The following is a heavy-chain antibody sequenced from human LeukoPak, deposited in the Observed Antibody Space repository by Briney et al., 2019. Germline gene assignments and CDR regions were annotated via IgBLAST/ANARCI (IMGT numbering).Heavy chain of an antibody. CDR1: GGSISSYY. Sequence: PSETLSLTCTVTGGSISSYYWSWIRQPPGKGLEWIGEINHSGSTNYNPSLKSRVTISVDTSKNQFSLKLSSVTAADTAVYYCARRRGGYSYGKYNWFDPWGQGTLVTVSS. D-gene: IGHD5-18*01. CDR3: ARRRGGYSYGKYNWFDP. J-gene: IGHJ5*02. CDR2: INHSGST. V-gene: IGHV4-34*01.